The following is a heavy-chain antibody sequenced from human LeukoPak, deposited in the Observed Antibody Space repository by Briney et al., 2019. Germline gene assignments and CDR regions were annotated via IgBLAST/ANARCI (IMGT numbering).Heavy chain of an antibody. CDR3: ARLSGSGKAREDY. D-gene: IGHD2-15*01. Sequence: SETLSLTCAVYGGSFSGYYWSWIRQPPGKGLEWIGEINHSGSTNYNPSLKSRVTISVDTSKNQFSLKLSSVTAADTAVYYCARLSGSGKAREDYWGQGTLVTVSS. V-gene: IGHV4-34*01. CDR2: INHSGST. J-gene: IGHJ4*02. CDR1: GGSFSGYY.